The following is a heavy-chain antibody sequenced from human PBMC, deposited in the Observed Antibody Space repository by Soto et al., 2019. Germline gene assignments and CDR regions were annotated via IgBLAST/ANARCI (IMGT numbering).Heavy chain of an antibody. CDR3: AKEREMATISDY. Sequence: GGSLSLSCASSGFTFSSYAMSWVRQAPGKGLEWVSAISGSGGSTYYADSVKGRFTISRDNSKNTLYLQMNSLRAEDTAVYYCAKEREMATISDYWGQGTLVTVSS. V-gene: IGHV3-23*01. CDR1: GFTFSSYA. CDR2: ISGSGGST. J-gene: IGHJ4*02. D-gene: IGHD5-12*01.